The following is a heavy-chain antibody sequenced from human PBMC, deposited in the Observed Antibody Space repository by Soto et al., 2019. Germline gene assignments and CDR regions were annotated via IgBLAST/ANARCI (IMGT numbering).Heavy chain of an antibody. V-gene: IGHV4-61*01. CDR2: ISYSGST. Sequence: SETLSLTCTVSGGSVSSGSYYWSWIRQPPGKGLEWIGYISYSGSTNYNPSLKSRVTISVDTSKNQFSLKLSSVTAADTAVYYCARERSSGWEAFDYWGQGTLVTVSS. J-gene: IGHJ4*02. CDR3: ARERSSGWEAFDY. D-gene: IGHD6-19*01. CDR1: GGSVSSGSYY.